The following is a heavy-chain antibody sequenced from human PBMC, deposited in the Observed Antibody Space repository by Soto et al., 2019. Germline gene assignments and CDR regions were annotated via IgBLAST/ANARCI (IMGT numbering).Heavy chain of an antibody. CDR3: AREGQLGY. CDR1: GYTFSSYS. CDR2: ISGYNGNT. J-gene: IGHJ4*02. Sequence: QVQLVQSGAEVKKPGASVKVSRKTSGYTFSSYSFSWVRQAPGQGLEWIGWISGYNGNTNYAQRFQGRVTMTTDTSTSTAYMELRSLRSDDTAVYYCAREGQLGYWGQGTLVTVYS. D-gene: IGHD6-6*01. V-gene: IGHV1-18*01.